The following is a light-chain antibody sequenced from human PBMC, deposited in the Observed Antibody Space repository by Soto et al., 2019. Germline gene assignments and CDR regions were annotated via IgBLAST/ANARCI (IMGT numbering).Light chain of an antibody. V-gene: IGLV2-14*01. CDR2: EVT. CDR1: RSDVGAYNY. J-gene: IGLJ7*01. Sequence: QSALTQPASVSGSPGQSIAISCTGTRSDVGAYNYVSWYQQHPGKAPKLMISEVTNWPSGVSDRFSGSKSGNTASLTISGLQAEDEADYYCSSFTIRFTFVFGTGTQLTVL. CDR3: SSFTIRFTFV.